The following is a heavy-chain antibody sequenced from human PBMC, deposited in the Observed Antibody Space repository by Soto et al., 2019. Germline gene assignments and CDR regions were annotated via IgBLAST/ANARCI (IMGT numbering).Heavy chain of an antibody. Sequence: PGGSLRLSCAASGSTFSSYAMSWVRQAPGKGLEWVSAISGSGGSTYYADSVKGRFTISRDNSKNTLYLQMNSLRAEDTAVYYCAKGNQYSSTGYYFDYWGQGTLVTVSS. D-gene: IGHD6-13*01. V-gene: IGHV3-23*01. CDR2: ISGSGGST. J-gene: IGHJ4*02. CDR3: AKGNQYSSTGYYFDY. CDR1: GSTFSSYA.